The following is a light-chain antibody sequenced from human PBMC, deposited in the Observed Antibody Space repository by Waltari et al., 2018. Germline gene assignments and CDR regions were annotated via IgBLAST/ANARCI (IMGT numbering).Light chain of an antibody. J-gene: IGKJ1*01. Sequence: EIVLTQSPGSLSSSPGERVTLPFRASQRVSRALAWYQHKPGQAPRPLIFGASNRATGIPDRFSGSGSETDFSLTISRLEPEDFAVYYCQHYVRLPATFGRGTKVEIK. V-gene: IGKV3-20*01. CDR1: QRVSRA. CDR3: QHYVRLPAT. CDR2: GAS.